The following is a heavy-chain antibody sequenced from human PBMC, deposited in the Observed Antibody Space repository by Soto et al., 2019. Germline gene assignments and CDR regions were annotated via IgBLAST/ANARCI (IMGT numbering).Heavy chain of an antibody. V-gene: IGHV3-33*01. CDR2: IWYDGSNK. D-gene: IGHD4-17*01. J-gene: IGHJ3*02. CDR1: GFTFSSYG. CDR3: ATVMTTTAFDI. Sequence: GGSLRLSCAASGFTFSSYGMHWVRQAPGKGLEWVAVIWYDGSNKYYADSVKGRFTISRDNSKNTLYLQMNSLRAEDTAVYYCATVMTTTAFDIWGQGTMVTVSS.